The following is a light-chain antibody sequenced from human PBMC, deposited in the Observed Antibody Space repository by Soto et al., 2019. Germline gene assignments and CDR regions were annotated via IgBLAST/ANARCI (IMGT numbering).Light chain of an antibody. Sequence: ETVMTQSPATLSVSPGERATLSCRASQSVNSKIAWYQQKPGQATRLLIYGASTRATDIPDRVSGSGSGTDFTLTISRLEPEDFAVYYCQQYGSSPRTFGQGTKVDI. V-gene: IGKV3-20*01. CDR1: QSVNSK. CDR2: GAS. J-gene: IGKJ1*01. CDR3: QQYGSSPRT.